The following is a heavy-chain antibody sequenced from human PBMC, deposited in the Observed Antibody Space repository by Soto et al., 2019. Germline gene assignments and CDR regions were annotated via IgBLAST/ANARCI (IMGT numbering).Heavy chain of an antibody. V-gene: IGHV1-69*13. D-gene: IGHD3-22*01. CDR3: VASYYDSSGYYQDY. J-gene: IGHJ4*02. CDR2: IIPIFGTA. Sequence: GASVKVSCKASGGTFSSYAIGWVRQAPGQGLEWMGGIIPIFGTANYAQKFQGRVTITADESTSTAYMELSSLRSEDTAVYYCVASYYDSSGYYQDYWGQGTLVTVSS. CDR1: GGTFSSYA.